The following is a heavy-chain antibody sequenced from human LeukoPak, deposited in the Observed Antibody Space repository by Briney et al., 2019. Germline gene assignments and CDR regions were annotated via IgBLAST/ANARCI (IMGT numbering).Heavy chain of an antibody. CDR2: INHSGST. V-gene: IGHV4-34*01. D-gene: IGHD5-12*01. CDR3: AKILIVATTHDAFDI. J-gene: IGHJ3*02. Sequence: ETLSLTCAVYGGSFSGYYWSWIRQPPGKGLEWIGKINHSGSTYYNPSLKSRVTISVDRSKNQFSLKLSSVTAADTAVYYCAKILIVATTHDAFDIWGQGTMVTVSS. CDR1: GGSFSGYY.